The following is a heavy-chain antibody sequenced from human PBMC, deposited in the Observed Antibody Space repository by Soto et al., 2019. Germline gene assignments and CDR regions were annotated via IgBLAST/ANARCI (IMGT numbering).Heavy chain of an antibody. J-gene: IGHJ6*02. V-gene: IGHV4-34*01. CDR3: ARGKLRGYCSSTSCYRVRDFWSGYYSHYGMDV. D-gene: IGHD2-2*01. CDR2: INHSGST. CDR1: GGAFSGYY. Sequence: SETLSLTCAVYGGAFSGYYWSWIRQPPGKGLEWIGEINHSGSTNYNPSLKSRVTISVDTSKNQFSLKLSSVTAADTAVYYCARGKLRGYCSSTSCYRVRDFWSGYYSHYGMDVWGQGTTVTVSS.